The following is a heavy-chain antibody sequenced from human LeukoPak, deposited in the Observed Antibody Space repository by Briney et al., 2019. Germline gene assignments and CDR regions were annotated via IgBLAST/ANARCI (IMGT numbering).Heavy chain of an antibody. CDR3: AKERSGVTAMVTRSWVY. CDR1: GFTFSSYA. D-gene: IGHD5-18*01. Sequence: GGSLRLSCAASGFTFSSYAMSWVRQAPGKGLEWVSAISGSGGSTYYADSVKGRFTISRDNSKNTLYLQMNSLRAEDTAVYYCAKERSGVTAMVTRSWVYWGQGTLVTVSS. CDR2: ISGSGGST. J-gene: IGHJ4*02. V-gene: IGHV3-23*01.